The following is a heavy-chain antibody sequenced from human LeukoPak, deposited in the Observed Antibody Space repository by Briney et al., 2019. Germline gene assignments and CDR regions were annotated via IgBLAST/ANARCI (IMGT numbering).Heavy chain of an antibody. CDR2: ISGSGGST. J-gene: IGHJ4*02. CDR1: GFTFSSYA. D-gene: IGHD6-19*01. CDR3: AKDPAVAGPTLIEYYFDY. V-gene: IGHV3-23*01. Sequence: PGGSLRLSCAASGFTFSSYAMSWVRQAPGKGLEWVSAISGSGGSTYYADSVKGRFTISRDNSKNTLYLQTNSLRAEDTAVYYCAKDPAVAGPTLIEYYFDYWGQGTLVTVSS.